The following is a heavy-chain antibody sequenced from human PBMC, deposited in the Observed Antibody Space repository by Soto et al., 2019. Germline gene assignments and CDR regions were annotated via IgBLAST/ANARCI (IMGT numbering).Heavy chain of an antibody. CDR3: ARSGSAKPGYYYGMDV. CDR2: INPNSGGT. CDR1: GGTFSSYA. J-gene: IGHJ6*02. V-gene: IGHV1-2*04. Sequence: GASVKVSCKPSGGTFSSYAISWVRQAPGQGLEWMGWINPNSGGTNYAQKFQGWVTMTRDTSISTAYMELSRLRPDDTAVYYCARSGSAKPGYYYGMDVWGQGTTVTVSS. D-gene: IGHD2-15*01.